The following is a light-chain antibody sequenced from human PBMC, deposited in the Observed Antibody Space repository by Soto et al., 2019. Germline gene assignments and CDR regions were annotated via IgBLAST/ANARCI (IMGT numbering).Light chain of an antibody. V-gene: IGKV1D-12*01. J-gene: IGKJ4*01. CDR2: STS. CDR3: QQSESLPLT. CDR1: QGINSW. Sequence: DIQMTQSPSSVSASVGDRVTSTCRASQGINSWLAWYQQKPGKAPKLLIYSTSNLQSGVPSRFSGSGSGTDFTLTITSLQPEDFATYFCQQSESLPLTFGGGTKVEMK.